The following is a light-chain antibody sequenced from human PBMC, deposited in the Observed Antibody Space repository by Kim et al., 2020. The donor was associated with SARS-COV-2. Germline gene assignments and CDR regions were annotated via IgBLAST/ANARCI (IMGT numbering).Light chain of an antibody. V-gene: IGLV2-14*03. Sequence: SITISCTGTSSDVGGYNYVSWYQQHPGKAPKLMIYDVSNRPSGVSNRFSGSKSGNTASLTISGLQAEDEADYYCSSYTSSSTVVVFGGGTQLTVL. CDR3: SSYTSSSTVVV. CDR1: SSDVGGYNY. J-gene: IGLJ2*01. CDR2: DVS.